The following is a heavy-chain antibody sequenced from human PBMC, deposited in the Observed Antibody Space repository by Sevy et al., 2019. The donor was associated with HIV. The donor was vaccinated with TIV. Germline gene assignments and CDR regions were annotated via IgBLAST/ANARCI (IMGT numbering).Heavy chain of an antibody. J-gene: IGHJ4*02. Sequence: GESLKISCKGSGYSFTSYWIGWVRQMPGKGLEWMGIIYPDDSDTRYSPSFQGQVTIPADKSISTAYLQWSSLKASDTAMYYCARHPAGYFDWLSYFDYWGQGTLVTVSS. D-gene: IGHD3-9*01. CDR3: ARHPAGYFDWLSYFDY. CDR2: IYPDDSDT. CDR1: GYSFTSYW. V-gene: IGHV5-51*01.